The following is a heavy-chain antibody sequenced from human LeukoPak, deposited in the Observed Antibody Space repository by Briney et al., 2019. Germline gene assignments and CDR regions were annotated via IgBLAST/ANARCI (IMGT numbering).Heavy chain of an antibody. D-gene: IGHD3-16*02. V-gene: IGHV4-39*02. CDR1: GGSVTSTNYY. CDR3: ARDLHYDYAWGSYRLDY. Sequence: PSETLSLTCTVSGGSVTSTNYYWGWIRQPPGKGLEWIGSGYYSGSTDYNPSLKSRVTILVDTSKNHFSLKLSSVTAADTAVYYCARDLHYDYAWGSYRLDYWGQGALVTVSS. CDR2: GYYSGST. J-gene: IGHJ4*02.